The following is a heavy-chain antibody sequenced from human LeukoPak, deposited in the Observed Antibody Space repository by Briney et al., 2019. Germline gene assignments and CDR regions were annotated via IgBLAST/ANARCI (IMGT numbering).Heavy chain of an antibody. V-gene: IGHV1-18*01. J-gene: IGHJ3*02. CDR2: ISAYTGNT. D-gene: IGHD3-22*01. CDR1: GYTFTSYG. Sequence: ASVKVSCKASGYTFTSYGISWVRQAPGQGLEWMGWISAYTGNTNYAQKLQGRVIMTTDTSTRTAYMELRSLRSDDSAFYYCARDSNGYYDISGYGARGHFDIWGQGTMVTVSS. CDR3: ARDSNGYYDISGYGARGHFDI.